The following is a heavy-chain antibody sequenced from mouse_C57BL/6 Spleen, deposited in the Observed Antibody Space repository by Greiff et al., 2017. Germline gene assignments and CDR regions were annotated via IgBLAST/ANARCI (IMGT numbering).Heavy chain of an antibody. J-gene: IGHJ2*01. V-gene: IGHV5-17*01. Sequence: EVKLVESGGGLVKPGGSLKLSCAASGFTFSDYGMHWVRQAPEKGLEWVAYISSGSSTIYYADTVKGRFTITRDNAKNTLFLQMTSLRSEDTAMYYCAREFSYGNDVWYFDYWGQGTTLTVSS. CDR3: AREFSYGNDVWYFDY. D-gene: IGHD2-2*01. CDR1: GFTFSDYG. CDR2: ISSGSSTI.